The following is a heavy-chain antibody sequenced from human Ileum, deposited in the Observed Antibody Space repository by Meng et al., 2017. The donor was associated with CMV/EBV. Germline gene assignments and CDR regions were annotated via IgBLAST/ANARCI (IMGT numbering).Heavy chain of an antibody. CDR1: GFTFVHYG. Sequence: GGSLRLSCAASGFTFVHYGMSWARQAPGKGLEYVSAITWNGGSTDYADSVKGRFTISRDNAKNSLYLQMNSLRAEDTALYYCARDIVDNEDGVWGQGTTVTVSS. D-gene: IGHD5-12*01. CDR3: ARDIVDNEDGV. J-gene: IGHJ6*02. CDR2: ITWNGGST. V-gene: IGHV3-20*04.